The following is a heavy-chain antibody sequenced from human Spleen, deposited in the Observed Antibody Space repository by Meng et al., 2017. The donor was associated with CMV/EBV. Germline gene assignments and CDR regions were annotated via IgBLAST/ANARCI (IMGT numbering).Heavy chain of an antibody. Sequence: SETLSLTCTVSGYSISSGYYWGWIRQPPGKGLEWIGSIYHSGSTYYNPSLKSRVTISVDTSKNQFPLKLSSVTAADTAVYYCARGTTSSPSYDKSRWYFDLWGRGTLVTVSS. CDR3: ARGTTSSPSYDKSRWYFDL. CDR1: GYSISSGYY. V-gene: IGHV4-38-2*02. CDR2: IYHSGST. D-gene: IGHD3-3*01. J-gene: IGHJ2*01.